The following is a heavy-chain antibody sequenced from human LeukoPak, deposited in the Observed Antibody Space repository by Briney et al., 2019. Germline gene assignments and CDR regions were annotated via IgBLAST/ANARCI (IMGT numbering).Heavy chain of an antibody. Sequence: PSETLSLTCAVSGYSISSGYYWGWIRQPPGKGLEWIGSIYHSGSTYYNPSLKSRVTISVDTSKNQFSLKLSSVTAADTAVYYCARDSASPDLWGRGTLVTVSS. D-gene: IGHD6-25*01. CDR2: IYHSGST. CDR1: GYSISSGYY. J-gene: IGHJ2*01. CDR3: ARDSASPDL. V-gene: IGHV4-38-2*02.